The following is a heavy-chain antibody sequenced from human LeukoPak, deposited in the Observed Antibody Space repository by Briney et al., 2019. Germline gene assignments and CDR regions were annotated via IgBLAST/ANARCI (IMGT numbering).Heavy chain of an antibody. CDR3: AREGYYDSSGYPTFDY. Sequence: SETLSLTCTVSGGSISSTNYYWSWIRQPPGKGLEWIGYIYYSGSTNYNPSLKSRVTISVDTSKNQFSLKLSSVTAADTAVYYCAREGYYDSSGYPTFDYWGQGTLVTVSS. CDR2: IYYSGST. CDR1: GGSISSTNYY. J-gene: IGHJ4*02. D-gene: IGHD3-22*01. V-gene: IGHV4-61*01.